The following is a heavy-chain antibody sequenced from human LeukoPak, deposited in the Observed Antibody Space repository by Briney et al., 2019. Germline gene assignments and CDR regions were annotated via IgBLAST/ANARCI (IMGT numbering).Heavy chain of an antibody. D-gene: IGHD3-3*01. CDR1: RFTFSNYS. J-gene: IGHJ4*02. CDR2: ISRGSGHI. Sequence: GGSLRLSCAASRFTFSNYSMNWVRQAPGKGLEWVSSISRGSGHIYYADSVKGRFTISRDNAKNSLYLQMNSLRAEDTAVYYCARVGPYDFLDYWGQGTLVTVSS. CDR3: ARVGPYDFLDY. V-gene: IGHV3-21*01.